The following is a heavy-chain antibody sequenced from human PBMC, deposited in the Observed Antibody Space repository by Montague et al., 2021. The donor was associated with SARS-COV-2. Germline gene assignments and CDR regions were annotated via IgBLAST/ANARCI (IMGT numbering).Heavy chain of an antibody. Sequence: SLRLSCAASGFTSGDYQMTWVRQAPGKGLQWVANTNQDETAKTYVDSVKGRFTISRDNAKNSLILQMNSLKDEDTAVYYCARSPRGSGTGWLDYWGQGTLVTVSS. V-gene: IGHV3-7*01. J-gene: IGHJ4*02. D-gene: IGHD3/OR15-3a*01. CDR2: TNQDETAK. CDR3: ARSPRGSGTGWLDY. CDR1: GFTSGDYQ.